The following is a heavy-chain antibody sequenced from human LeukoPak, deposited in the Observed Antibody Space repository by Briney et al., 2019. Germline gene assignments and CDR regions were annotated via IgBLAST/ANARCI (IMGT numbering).Heavy chain of an antibody. CDR3: AKEDRSYCGIATWKYPFDT. CDR2: IYHTGST. CDR1: GDSISIFY. D-gene: IGHD2-21*01. Sequence: SETLSLTCTVSGDSISIFYWSWIRQPPGKGLEWIGYIYHTGSTNSNPSLTSRVTISVDTSKNQFSLNLRSVTAADTAVYYCAKEDRSYCGIATWKYPFDTWGQGTLVTVSS. V-gene: IGHV4-59*01. J-gene: IGHJ4*02.